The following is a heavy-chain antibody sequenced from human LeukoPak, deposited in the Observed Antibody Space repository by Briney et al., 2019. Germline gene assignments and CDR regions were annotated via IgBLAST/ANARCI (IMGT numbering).Heavy chain of an antibody. CDR3: AREHSSGWFNWFDP. Sequence: KPSETLSLTCTVSGGSISSYYWSWIRQPPGKGLEWIGYIYYSGSTNYNPSLKSRVTISVDTSKNQSSLKLSSVTAADTAVYYCAREHSSGWFNWFDPWGQGTLVTVSS. J-gene: IGHJ5*02. V-gene: IGHV4-59*01. CDR1: GGSISSYY. CDR2: IYYSGST. D-gene: IGHD6-19*01.